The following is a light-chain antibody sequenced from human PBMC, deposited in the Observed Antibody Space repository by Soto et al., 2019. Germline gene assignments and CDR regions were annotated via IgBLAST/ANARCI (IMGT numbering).Light chain of an antibody. CDR1: QSVSSNF. CDR2: GAS. Sequence: EIVLTQSPGTLSLSPGERATLSCRASQSVSSNFLAWYQQKPGQAPRPLIDGASSWADGIPDRFSGSGAGTDFTLTISRLEPEDFAVYYCQQYGSSPWTFGRGTKVEIK. V-gene: IGKV3-20*01. CDR3: QQYGSSPWT. J-gene: IGKJ1*01.